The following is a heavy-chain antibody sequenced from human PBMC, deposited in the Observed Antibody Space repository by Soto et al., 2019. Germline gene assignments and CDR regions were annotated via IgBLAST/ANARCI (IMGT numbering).Heavy chain of an antibody. J-gene: IGHJ5*02. V-gene: IGHV5-51*07. CDR1: GFSFTHYW. CDR3: ARGSLQGGTPSDEFEP. CDR2: IYPSDSAT. Sequence: PGESLKISCQGSGFSFTHYWIGWVHQVPGKGLEWMGVIYPSDSATRYNPSFQGQVAMSADPSISTAYLQWSSLKASDTAIYFCARGSLQGGTPSDEFEPWGQGNQVTVSS. D-gene: IGHD1-26*01.